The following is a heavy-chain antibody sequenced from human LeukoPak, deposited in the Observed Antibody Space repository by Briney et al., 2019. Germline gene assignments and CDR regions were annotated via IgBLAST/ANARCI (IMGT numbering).Heavy chain of an antibody. J-gene: IGHJ4*02. V-gene: IGHV3-66*01. D-gene: IGHD3-10*01. CDR1: GFTVSSNY. CDR3: ARDTRPDYYGSGSYN. Sequence: GGSLRLSCAASGFTVSSNYMSWVRQAPGKGLEWVSVIYSGGSTYYADSVKGRFTISRDNSKNTLYLQMNSLRAEDTAAYYCARDTRPDYYGSGSYNWGQGTLVTVSS. CDR2: IYSGGST.